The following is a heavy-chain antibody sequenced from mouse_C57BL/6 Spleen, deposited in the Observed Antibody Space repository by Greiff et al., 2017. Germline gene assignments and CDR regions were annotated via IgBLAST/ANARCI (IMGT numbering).Heavy chain of an antibody. CDR1: GYTFTSYG. J-gene: IGHJ2*01. D-gene: IGHD1-1*01. Sequence: VKLQESGAELVRPGASVKLSCKASGYTFTSYGISWVKQRPGQGLEWIGEIYPRSGNTYYNEKFKGKATLTADKSSSTAYMELRSLTSEDSAVYFCARDHYSSNYRYYFDYWGQGTTLTVSS. CDR2: IYPRSGNT. CDR3: ARDHYSSNYRYYFDY. V-gene: IGHV1-81*01.